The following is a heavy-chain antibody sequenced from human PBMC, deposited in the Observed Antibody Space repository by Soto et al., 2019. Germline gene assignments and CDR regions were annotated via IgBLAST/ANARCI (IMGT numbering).Heavy chain of an antibody. Sequence: QVQLVQSGAEVKRPGSSVKVSCKASGGTFSSYALSWVRQAPGQGLEWMGGIIPIFGTTNYAQKFQGRVTMTADGSTSTAYVELSGMRSDDTAVYYCARVYGGGSYFYYGLDVWGQGNTVTVSS. CDR3: ARVYGGGSYFYYGLDV. D-gene: IGHD3-16*01. CDR2: IIPIFGTT. J-gene: IGHJ6*02. V-gene: IGHV1-69*12. CDR1: GGTFSSYA.